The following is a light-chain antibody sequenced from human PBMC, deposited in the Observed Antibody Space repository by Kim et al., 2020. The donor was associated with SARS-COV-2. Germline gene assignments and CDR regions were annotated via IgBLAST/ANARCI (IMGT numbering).Light chain of an antibody. J-gene: IGLJ3*02. CDR2: RNN. CDR1: SNNVGNEG. V-gene: IGLV10-54*01. Sequence: QAGLTQLPSVSKGLRQTATLTCTGNSNNVGNEGVAWLQQHQGHPPKLLSYRNNNRPSGISERLSASRSGNTASLTITGLQPEDEADYYCSAWDSSLNAWVFGGGTQLTV. CDR3: SAWDSSLNAWV.